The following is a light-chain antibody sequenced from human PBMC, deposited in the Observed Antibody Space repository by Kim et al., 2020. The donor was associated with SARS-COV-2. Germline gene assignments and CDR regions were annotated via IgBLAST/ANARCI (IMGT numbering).Light chain of an antibody. V-gene: IGKV2D-29*01. CDR3: MQGLQRLYS. Sequence: QPASISCKSSQSLLHSDGKISLYWYLQKPGQPPQLLIYEVSKRFCGVPERFSGSGSGTDFTLKISRVEAEDVGLYYCMQGLQRLYSFGQGTKLEI. CDR2: EVS. CDR1: QSLLHSDGKIS. J-gene: IGKJ2*03.